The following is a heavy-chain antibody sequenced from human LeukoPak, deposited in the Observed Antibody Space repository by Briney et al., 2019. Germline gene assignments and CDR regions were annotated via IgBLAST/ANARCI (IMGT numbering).Heavy chain of an antibody. D-gene: IGHD6-19*01. V-gene: IGHV1-46*01. CDR1: GYTFTSYY. CDR2: INPSGGST. Sequence: GASVKVSCKASGYTFTSYYMHWVRQAPGQGLEWMGIINPSGGSTSYAQKFQGRVTMTRDTSISTAYMELSRLRSDDTAVYYCARILSRVAGQRGDYWGQGTLVTVSS. J-gene: IGHJ4*02. CDR3: ARILSRVAGQRGDY.